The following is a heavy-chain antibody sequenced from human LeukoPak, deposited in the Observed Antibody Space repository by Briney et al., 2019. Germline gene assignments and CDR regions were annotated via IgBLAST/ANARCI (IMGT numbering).Heavy chain of an antibody. CDR3: AREDYYGSGSYQEGIAY. J-gene: IGHJ4*02. V-gene: IGHV1-69*05. Sequence: GASVKVSCKASGGTFSSYAISWVRQAPGQGLEWMGGIIPIFGTANYAQKFQGRVTITTDESTSTAYMELSSLRSEDTAVYYCAREDYYGSGSYQEGIAYWGQGTLVTVSS. CDR1: GGTFSSYA. CDR2: IIPIFGTA. D-gene: IGHD3-10*01.